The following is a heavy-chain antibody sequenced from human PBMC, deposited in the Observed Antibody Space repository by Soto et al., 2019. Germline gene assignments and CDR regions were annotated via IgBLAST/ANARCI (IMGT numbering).Heavy chain of an antibody. CDR3: AISQDRGGRTTFIY. J-gene: IGHJ4*02. V-gene: IGHV3-30*02. Sequence: GSLRLSCEASGFNFSSYGIHWVRQAPGKGLEWVAIIWNDGSNEYYADSVKGRFTISRDNSKNTVYLQMNSLRAEDTALYYCAISQDRGGRTTFIYWGQGTQVTVSS. CDR2: IWNDGSNE. D-gene: IGHD3-16*01. CDR1: GFNFSSYG.